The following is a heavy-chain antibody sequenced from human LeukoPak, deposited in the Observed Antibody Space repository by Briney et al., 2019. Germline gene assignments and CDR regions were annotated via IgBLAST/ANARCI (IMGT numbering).Heavy chain of an antibody. CDR3: AREASGNYHVFDS. V-gene: IGHV3-11*04. CDR1: GFSVSSYF. Sequence: GGSLRLSCEASGFSVSSYFTSWIRQAPGKGLEWVSYITNTGRSTNYADAVKGRFTISRDNAKQSVYLEMTDLRAEDTAVYYCAREASGNYHVFDSWGQGTLVIVSS. CDR2: ITNTGRST. D-gene: IGHD6-25*01. J-gene: IGHJ4*02.